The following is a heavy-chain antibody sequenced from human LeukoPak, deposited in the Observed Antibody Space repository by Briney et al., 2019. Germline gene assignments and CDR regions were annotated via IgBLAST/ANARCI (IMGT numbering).Heavy chain of an antibody. V-gene: IGHV1-46*01. CDR1: GYTFTSYH. CDR3: VREDAHTYYFDF. Sequence: ASVQVSCKTSGYTFTSYHMHWVRHAPGQGLEWVAIIKSTGDTTVYAQKFQGRVTVTRDTSTSTVYMDLSSLSSEDTAVYYCVREDAHTYYFDFWGPGTLVTVSS. CDR2: IKSTGDTT. J-gene: IGHJ4*02. D-gene: IGHD2-2*01.